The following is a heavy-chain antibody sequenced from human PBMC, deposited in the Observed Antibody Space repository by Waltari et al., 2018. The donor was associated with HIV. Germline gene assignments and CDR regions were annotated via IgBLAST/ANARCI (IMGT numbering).Heavy chain of an antibody. J-gene: IGHJ3*02. D-gene: IGHD1-26*01. Sequence: QVQLVESGGGVVQPGRSLRLSCAASAFTFSSYGMHWVRQAPGKGLEWVAVISYDGSNKYYADSVKGRFTISRDNSKNTLYLQMNSLRAEDTAVYYCAKDREGAFDIWGQGTMVTVSS. CDR1: AFTFSSYG. V-gene: IGHV3-30*18. CDR3: AKDREGAFDI. CDR2: ISYDGSNK.